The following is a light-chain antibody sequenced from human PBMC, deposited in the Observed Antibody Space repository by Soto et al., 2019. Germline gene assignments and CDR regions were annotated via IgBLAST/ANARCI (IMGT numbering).Light chain of an antibody. CDR1: QTISSW. V-gene: IGKV1-5*03. CDR3: QPYKSVIWT. Sequence: DIQMTQSTSTLSASVGDRVTIICRASQTISSWLAWYQQKGGKAPKLLISKASNLDSGVPSRFSGSGSGTELNVTISRMQPEEFANYEGQPYKSVIWTFGQVTKVDIK. CDR2: KAS. J-gene: IGKJ1*01.